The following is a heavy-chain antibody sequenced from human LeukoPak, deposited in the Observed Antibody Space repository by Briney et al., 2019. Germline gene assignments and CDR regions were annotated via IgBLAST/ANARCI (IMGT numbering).Heavy chain of an antibody. CDR2: ISSSSSYI. V-gene: IGHV3-21*01. CDR3: AKDNYYDSSGQLDY. Sequence: PGGSLRLSCAASGFTFSSYSMNWVRQAPGKGLEWVSSISSSSSYIYYADSVKGRFTISRDNAKNSLYLQINSLRAEDTAVYYCAKDNYYDSSGQLDYWGQGTLVTVSS. J-gene: IGHJ4*02. CDR1: GFTFSSYS. D-gene: IGHD3-22*01.